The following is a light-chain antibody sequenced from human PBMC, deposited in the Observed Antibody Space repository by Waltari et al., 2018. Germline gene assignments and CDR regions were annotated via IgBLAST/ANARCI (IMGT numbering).Light chain of an antibody. CDR3: PQYGSSPLT. J-gene: IGKJ4*01. CDR1: QSVSSSY. Sequence: EIELTQSPATLSLSPGERATLSCGASQSVSSSYVAWYQQKPGLAPRRLIYDASSRATGIPDRFSGSGSVTDFTLTISRLEPEDFAVYDCPQYGSSPLTFGGGTKVEIK. V-gene: IGKV3D-20*01. CDR2: DAS.